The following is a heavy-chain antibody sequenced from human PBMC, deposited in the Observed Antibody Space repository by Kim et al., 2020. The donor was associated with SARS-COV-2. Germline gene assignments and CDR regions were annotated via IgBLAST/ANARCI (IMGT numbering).Heavy chain of an antibody. D-gene: IGHD2-21*01. CDR2: ILPMVDIP. V-gene: IGHV1-69*04. CDR1: GGTFSNYA. J-gene: IGHJ5*02. CDR3: ARGGQVVIDGRVSLTPYDH. Sequence: SVKVSCKASGGTFSNYAVNWVRQAPGQGLEWMGRILPMVDIPNYARNFQGILTTTADKSTSTAYMELTGLTSADTAVYYCARGGQVVIDGRVSLTPYDHWGQGALVTVSS.